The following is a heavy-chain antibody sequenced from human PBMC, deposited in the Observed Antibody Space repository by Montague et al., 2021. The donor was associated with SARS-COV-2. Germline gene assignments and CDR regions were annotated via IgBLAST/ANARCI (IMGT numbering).Heavy chain of an antibody. D-gene: IGHD1-1*01. CDR1: GDSASSNDAA. CDR2: TYYRSTWYN. V-gene: IGHV6-1*01. Sequence: CAISGDSASSNDAAWNWIRQSPSRGLEWLGRTYYRSTWYNDYAVSVTGRITINPDTSKNQFSLQLNSVTPEDTAVYYCAREGTVPGPRGIYFDDWGQGTLVTVSS. CDR3: AREGTVPGPRGIYFDD. J-gene: IGHJ4*02.